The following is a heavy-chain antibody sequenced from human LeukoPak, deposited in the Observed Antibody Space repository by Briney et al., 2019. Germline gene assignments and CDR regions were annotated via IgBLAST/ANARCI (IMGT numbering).Heavy chain of an antibody. Sequence: GGSLRLSCAASGFTFSSYAMSWVRQAPGKGLEWVSAISGSGGSTYYADSVKGRFTISRDNSKNTLYLQMNSLRAEDTAVYYCAKASELLRLGELSLYDDYWGQGTLVTVSS. CDR1: GFTFSSYA. CDR3: AKASELLRLGELSLYDDY. V-gene: IGHV3-23*01. D-gene: IGHD3-16*02. CDR2: ISGSGGST. J-gene: IGHJ4*02.